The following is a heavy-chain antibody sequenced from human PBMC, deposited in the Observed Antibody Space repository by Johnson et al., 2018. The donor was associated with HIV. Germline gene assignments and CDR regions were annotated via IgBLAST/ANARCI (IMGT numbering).Heavy chain of an antibody. Sequence: QVQLVESGGGVVQPGGSLRLSCVASGFAFSSYGMHWVRQAPGKGLEWVSFIRYDGGNKSYGDSVKGRFTISRDNSKNTLYVQMISMRAEDTAVYYCAKERSTYYNFWSGTSGHDAFDIWGQGTMVTVSS. CDR2: IRYDGGNK. D-gene: IGHD3-3*01. CDR1: GFAFSSYG. V-gene: IGHV3-30*02. CDR3: AKERSTYYNFWSGTSGHDAFDI. J-gene: IGHJ3*02.